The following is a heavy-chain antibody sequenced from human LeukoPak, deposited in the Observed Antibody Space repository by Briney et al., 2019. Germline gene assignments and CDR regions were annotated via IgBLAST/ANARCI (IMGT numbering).Heavy chain of an antibody. J-gene: IGHJ6*03. Sequence: PSETLSLTCTVSGYSISSGYYWSWIRQPPGKGLEWIGEINHSGSTNYNPSPKSRVTISVDTSKNQFSLKLSSVTAADTAVYYCASLAFTMVRGVSVYYYYYMDVWGKGTTVTISS. CDR1: GYSISSGYY. D-gene: IGHD3-10*01. CDR3: ASLAFTMVRGVSVYYYYYMDV. CDR2: INHSGST. V-gene: IGHV4-38-2*02.